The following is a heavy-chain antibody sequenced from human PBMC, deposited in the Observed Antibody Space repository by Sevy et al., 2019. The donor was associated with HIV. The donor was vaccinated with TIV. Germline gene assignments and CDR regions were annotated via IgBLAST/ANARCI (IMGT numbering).Heavy chain of an antibody. CDR2: IHYSGRT. D-gene: IGHD5-12*01. CDR1: GGSITTYY. CDR3: AREATGAFDY. J-gene: IGHJ4*02. Sequence: SETLSLTCTVSGGSITTYYWSWIRQPPGKGLEWIGYIHYSGRTNYNPSLKSRLTISVDTSKNQCSLKLTSVTAADTAVYYCAREATGAFDYWGQGTLVTVSS. V-gene: IGHV4-59*01.